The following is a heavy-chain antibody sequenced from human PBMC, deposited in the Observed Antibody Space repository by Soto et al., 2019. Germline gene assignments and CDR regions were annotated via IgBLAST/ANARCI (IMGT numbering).Heavy chain of an antibody. CDR1: GGSINGYN. J-gene: IGHJ4*02. D-gene: IGHD1-1*01. Sequence: ESLSLTCIVSGGSINGYNWSWIRQPAGKGLEWIGRTGSINYNPSLKSRVTMSVDTSKNQFSLKLDSVTAADTAVYYCARDSHNDTGRSFDYWGPGTLVTVSS. V-gene: IGHV4-4*07. CDR2: TGSI. CDR3: ARDSHNDTGRSFDY.